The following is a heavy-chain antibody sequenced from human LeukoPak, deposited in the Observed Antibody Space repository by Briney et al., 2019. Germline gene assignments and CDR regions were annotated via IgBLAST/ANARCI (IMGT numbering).Heavy chain of an antibody. Sequence: GGSLRLSCAASGFTFSSYSMNWVRQAPGKGLEWVSYISSSSSTIYYADSVKGRFTISRDNAKNSLYLQMNSLRAEDTAVYYCARDTDTAMGTGGQGTLVTVSS. J-gene: IGHJ4*02. V-gene: IGHV3-48*01. CDR3: ARDTDTAMGT. D-gene: IGHD5-18*01. CDR1: GFTFSSYS. CDR2: ISSSSSTI.